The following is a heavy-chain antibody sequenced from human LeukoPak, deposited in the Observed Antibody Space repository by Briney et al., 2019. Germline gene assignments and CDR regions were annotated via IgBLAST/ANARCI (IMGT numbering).Heavy chain of an antibody. V-gene: IGHV4-39*01. CDR2: IYYSGST. Sequence: PSETLSLTCTVSGGSISSSSYYWGWIRQPPGKGLEWIGSIYYSGSTYYNPSLKSRVTISVDTSKNQFSLKLSSVTAADTAVYYCARQGGSYWDWFDPWGQGTLVTVSS. CDR1: GGSISSSSYY. CDR3: ARQGGSYWDWFDP. J-gene: IGHJ5*02. D-gene: IGHD2-15*01.